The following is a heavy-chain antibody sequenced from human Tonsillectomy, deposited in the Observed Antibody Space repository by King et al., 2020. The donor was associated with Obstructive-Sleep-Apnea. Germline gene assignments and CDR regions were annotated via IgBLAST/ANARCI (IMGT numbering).Heavy chain of an antibody. V-gene: IGHV5-51*01. D-gene: IGHD3-10*01. J-gene: IGHJ4*02. CDR2: IYPGDSDT. Sequence: QLVQSGAEVKKPGESLKISCKVSGYSFTNYWIAWVRQMPGKGLEWMGIIYPGDSDTRYSPSFQGQVTISVDKSISTANLQWSSLKASDTAMYYCARRARGLGSYYYFFDYWGQGPLVTVSS. CDR3: ARRARGLGSYYYFFDY. CDR1: GYSFTNYW.